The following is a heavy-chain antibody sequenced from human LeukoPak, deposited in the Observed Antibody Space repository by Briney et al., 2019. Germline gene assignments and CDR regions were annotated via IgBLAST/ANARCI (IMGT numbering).Heavy chain of an antibody. CDR1: GDSISSYY. CDR3: ARGLHYYYYYYMDV. CDR2: IYTSGGT. J-gene: IGHJ6*03. V-gene: IGHV4-4*09. Sequence: PSETLSLTCTVSGDSISSYYWSWIRQPPGKGLEWIGYIYTSGGTNYIPSLKGRVTISIDTSKNQFSLKLSSVTAADTAVYYCARGLHYYYYYYMDVWGKGTTVTVSS.